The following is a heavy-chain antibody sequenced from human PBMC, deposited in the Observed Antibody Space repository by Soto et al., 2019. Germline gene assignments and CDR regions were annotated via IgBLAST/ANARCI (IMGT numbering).Heavy chain of an antibody. CDR2: INPNSGGT. V-gene: IGHV1-2*04. J-gene: IGHJ5*02. Sequence: QVQLVQSGAEVKKPGASVKVSCKASGYTFTGYYMHWVRQAPGQGLEWMGWINPNSGGTNYAQKLQVWVTMTRDTSISTAYMELSRLRSDDTAVYYCARGRVQYLDNWFDPWGQGTLVTVSS. CDR1: GYTFTGYY. CDR3: ARGRVQYLDNWFDP. D-gene: IGHD4-4*01.